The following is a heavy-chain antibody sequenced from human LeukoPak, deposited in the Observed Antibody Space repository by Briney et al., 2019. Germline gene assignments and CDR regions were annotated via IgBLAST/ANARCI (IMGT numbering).Heavy chain of an antibody. CDR2: IYSDGST. V-gene: IGHV3-53*01. J-gene: IGHJ6*02. CDR3: ARARIPVAAGMDV. Sequence: AGGSLRLSCAASGCTVGSNYMTWVRQAPGKGLEWVSVIYSDGSTSYTDSVKGRFTISRDNSKNTLYLQMNSLRAEDTAVYYCARARIPVAAGMDVWGQGTTVSVSS. D-gene: IGHD6-19*01. CDR1: GCTVGSNY.